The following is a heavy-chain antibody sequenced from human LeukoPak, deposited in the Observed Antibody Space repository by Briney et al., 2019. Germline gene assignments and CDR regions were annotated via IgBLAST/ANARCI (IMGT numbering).Heavy chain of an antibody. Sequence: ASVKVSCKVSGYTLTELSMHWVRQAPGKGLEWMGGFDPEDGETIYAQKFQGRVTMTEDTSTDTAYMELSSLRSEDTAVYYRATGAPLYSSGWYDLDYWGQGTLVTVSS. D-gene: IGHD6-19*01. CDR3: ATGAPLYSSGWYDLDY. V-gene: IGHV1-24*01. CDR2: FDPEDGET. CDR1: GYTLTELS. J-gene: IGHJ4*02.